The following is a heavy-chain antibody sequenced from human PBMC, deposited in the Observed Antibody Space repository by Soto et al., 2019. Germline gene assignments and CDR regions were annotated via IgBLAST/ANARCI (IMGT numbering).Heavy chain of an antibody. Sequence: PGGSLRLSCAASGFTFSSYGMHWVRQAPGKGLEWVAVISYDGSSKYYADSVKGRFTISRDNSKNTLYLQMNSLRAEDTAVYYCAKDTVTMIVVVIPLMGEDYGMDVWGQGTTVTVSS. CDR1: GFTFSSYG. D-gene: IGHD3-22*01. CDR2: ISYDGSSK. V-gene: IGHV3-30*18. CDR3: AKDTVTMIVVVIPLMGEDYGMDV. J-gene: IGHJ6*02.